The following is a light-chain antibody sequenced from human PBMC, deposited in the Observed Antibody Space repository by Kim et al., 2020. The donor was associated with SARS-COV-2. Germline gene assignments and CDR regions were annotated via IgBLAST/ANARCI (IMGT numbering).Light chain of an antibody. CDR3: KHYHIYPLL. Sequence: AIRMTQSPSSLSASTGDRVTITCRASQGISSYLAWYQQTPRKAPTLLIYAASTLQSGVPSRFSGSGSGTDFTLTISCLQSEDFATYYCKHYHIYPLLFGQGTKLEIK. CDR2: AAS. V-gene: IGKV1-8*01. J-gene: IGKJ2*01. CDR1: QGISSY.